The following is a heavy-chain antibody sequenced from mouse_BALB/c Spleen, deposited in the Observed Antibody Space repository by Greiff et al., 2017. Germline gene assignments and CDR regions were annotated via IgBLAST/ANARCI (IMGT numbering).Heavy chain of an antibody. CDR1: GYTFTSYW. D-gene: IGHD4-1*01. CDR3: AKRTLGQGGYFDY. V-gene: IGHV1-7*01. CDR2: INPSTGYT. J-gene: IGHJ2*01. Sequence: QVQLQQSGAELAKPGASVKMSCKASGYTFTSYWMHWVKQRPGQGLEWIGYINPSTGYTEYNQKFKDKATLTADKSSSTAYMQLSSLTSEDSAVYYCAKRTLGQGGYFDYWGQGTTLTVSS.